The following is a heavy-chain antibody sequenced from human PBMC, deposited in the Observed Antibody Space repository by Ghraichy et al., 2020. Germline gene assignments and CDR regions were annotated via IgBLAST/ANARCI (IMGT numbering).Heavy chain of an antibody. CDR1: GGSFSGYY. CDR3: ARTMATMSPLDY. V-gene: IGHV4-34*01. CDR2: INHSGST. Sequence: SETLSLTCAVYGGSFSGYYWSWIRQPPGKGLEWIGEINHSGSTNYNPSLKSRVTISVDTSKNQFSLKLSSVTAADTAVYYCARTMATMSPLDYWGQGTLVTVSS. D-gene: IGHD5-24*01. J-gene: IGHJ4*02.